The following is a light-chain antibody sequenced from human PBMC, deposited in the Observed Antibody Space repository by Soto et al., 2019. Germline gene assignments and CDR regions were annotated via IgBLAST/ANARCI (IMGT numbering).Light chain of an antibody. CDR1: QGIGNY. J-gene: IGKJ2*01. CDR2: AAY. V-gene: IGKV1-9*01. CDR3: QQLNNFPIT. Sequence: DIQLTQSPSTLSASVGDRVTITCRASQGIGNYLAWYQQKPGKAPTLLIYAAYTLQSGVPSRFSASGSGTEFTLTISSLQPADFATYYCQQLNNFPITFGKGTNLDIK.